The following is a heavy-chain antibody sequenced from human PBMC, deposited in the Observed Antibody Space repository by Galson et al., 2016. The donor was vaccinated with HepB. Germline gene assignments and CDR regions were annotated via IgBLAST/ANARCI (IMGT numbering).Heavy chain of an antibody. V-gene: IGHV1-3*04. CDR2: INTGNGNT. J-gene: IGHJ5*02. CDR3: ARDSGIPNWFDL. CDR1: GYTFTTYA. Sequence: SVKVSCKASGYTFTTYAMHWVRQAPGQRLEWMGWINTGNGNTKYSQKFQGRVTISRDTSASTAYMELCRLRAEDTAVYYCARDSGIPNWFDLWGQGTLVTFSS. D-gene: IGHD1-26*01.